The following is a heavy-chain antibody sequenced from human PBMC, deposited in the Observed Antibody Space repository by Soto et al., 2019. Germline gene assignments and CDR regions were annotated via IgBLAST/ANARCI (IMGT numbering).Heavy chain of an antibody. V-gene: IGHV1-3*04. CDR1: GYTFTSYP. D-gene: IGHD5-12*01. CDR3: ARTYAGYDLGH. CDR2: IDTDNGNT. J-gene: IGHJ4*02. Sequence: QVQLVQSGAEVKKPGASVKVSCKASGYTFTSYPMHWVRQAPGQRLEWMGWIDTDNGNTRYSERFRGRVTITSDTSATTAYLELSSLTSEDTSVYFCARTYAGYDLGHWGQGTLVTVSS.